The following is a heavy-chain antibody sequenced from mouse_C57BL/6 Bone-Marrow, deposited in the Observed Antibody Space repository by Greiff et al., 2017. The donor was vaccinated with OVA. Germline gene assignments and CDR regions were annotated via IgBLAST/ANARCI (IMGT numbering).Heavy chain of an antibody. J-gene: IGHJ2*01. CDR2: ISSGGSYT. CDR1: GFTFSSYG. Sequence: EVQLVESGGDLVKPGGSLKLSCAASGFTFSSYGMSWVRQTPDKRLEWVATISSGGSYTYYPDSVKGRFPISRDNAKNTLYLQMRSLKSEDTAMYCCAREGYYWGQGTTLTVSS. D-gene: IGHD3-3*01. CDR3: AREGYY. V-gene: IGHV5-6*01.